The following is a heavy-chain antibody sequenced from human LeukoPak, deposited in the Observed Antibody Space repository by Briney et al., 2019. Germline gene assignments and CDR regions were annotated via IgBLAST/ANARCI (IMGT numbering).Heavy chain of an antibody. Sequence: SETLSLTCSVSGASITTFYWSWIRQPAGKELEWVGRIYNSGSSYNPSLKGRVTMSADRSKNQFFLTLTSVTAADTALYYCAREDCPGGSCHLGFDPWGQGTLVTVSS. J-gene: IGHJ5*02. V-gene: IGHV4-4*07. CDR2: IYNSGS. CDR3: AREDCPGGSCHLGFDP. D-gene: IGHD2-15*01. CDR1: GASITTFY.